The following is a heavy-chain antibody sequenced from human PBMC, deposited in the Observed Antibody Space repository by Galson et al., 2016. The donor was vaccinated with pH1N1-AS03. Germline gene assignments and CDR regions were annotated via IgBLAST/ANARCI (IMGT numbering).Heavy chain of an antibody. J-gene: IGHJ4*02. Sequence: QSGAEVKQPGESLRISCKTSGYLFTNYWTGWVRQMPGKGLEWMGIFYPSDSDARYSPSFQGQVTFSADKSTATAYLQWSTLKAADTAIYYCARHASPTILSYHFDYWGRGTLVTVSS. V-gene: IGHV5-51*01. CDR2: FYPSDSDA. D-gene: IGHD2-2*01. CDR3: ARHASPTILSYHFDY. CDR1: GYLFTNYW.